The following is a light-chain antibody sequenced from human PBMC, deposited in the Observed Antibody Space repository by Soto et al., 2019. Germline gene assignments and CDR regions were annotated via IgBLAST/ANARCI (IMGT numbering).Light chain of an antibody. Sequence: EIVLTQSPGTLSLSPGERASLSCRASQSVSSSYLAWYQQIPGQAPRLLINDASRRATGIPDRFSGSGSGTDFTLTISRLEPEDFAVYYCQQYGSSPPTFS. J-gene: IGKJ1*01. CDR1: QSVSSSY. CDR3: QQYGSSPPT. CDR2: DAS. V-gene: IGKV3-20*01.